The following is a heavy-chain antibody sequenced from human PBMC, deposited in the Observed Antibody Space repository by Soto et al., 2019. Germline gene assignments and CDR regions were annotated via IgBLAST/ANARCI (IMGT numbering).Heavy chain of an antibody. J-gene: IGHJ6*01. Sequence: QVQLQESGPGLVKPSETLSLTCTVSGGSISRYYWSWIRQSPGKGLEWIGYMYNTGSTVYNPPFKSRVTISVDTSKNQFSLKLNSVTAADTAVYYCARDLWGYCGTDCYPLDVW. CDR1: GGSISRYY. CDR2: MYNTGST. V-gene: IGHV4-59*01. D-gene: IGHD2-21*02. CDR3: ARDLWGYCGTDCYPLDV.